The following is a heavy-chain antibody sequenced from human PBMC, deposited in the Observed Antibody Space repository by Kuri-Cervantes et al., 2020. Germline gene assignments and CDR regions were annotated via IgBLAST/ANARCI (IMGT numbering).Heavy chain of an antibody. D-gene: IGHD1-26*01. Sequence: GSLRPSCTVSGGSISSGSYYWSWIRQPPGKGLEWIGYIYYSGSTNYNPSLKSRVTISVDTSKNQFSLKLSSVTAADTAVYYCARGGRGATANYYYGMDVWGQGTTVTVSS. CDR1: GGSISSGSYY. CDR3: ARGGRGATANYYYGMDV. J-gene: IGHJ6*02. CDR2: IYYSGST. V-gene: IGHV4-61*01.